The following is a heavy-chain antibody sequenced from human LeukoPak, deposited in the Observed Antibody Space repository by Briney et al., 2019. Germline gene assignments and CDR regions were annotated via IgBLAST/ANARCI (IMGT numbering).Heavy chain of an antibody. V-gene: IGHV1-46*01. Sequence: ASVKVSCKASGYTFTFFYIHGVRQAPGQGLEWMGITNPSDGSTSYAQKFQGRVTMTRDMSTSTVYMELSSLRSEDTAVYYCARELRPIYLHMVRGPGAFDIWGQGTMVTVSS. CDR2: TNPSDGST. J-gene: IGHJ3*02. CDR3: ARELRPIYLHMVRGPGAFDI. CDR1: GYTFTFFY. D-gene: IGHD3-10*01.